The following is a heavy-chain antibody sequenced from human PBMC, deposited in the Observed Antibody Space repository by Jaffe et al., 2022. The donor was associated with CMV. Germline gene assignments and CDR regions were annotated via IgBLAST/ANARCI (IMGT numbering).Heavy chain of an antibody. Sequence: QVQLVESGGGVVQPGRSLRLSCAASGFTFSSYGMHWVRQAPGKGLEWVAVISYDGSNKYYADSVKGRFTISRDNSKNTLYLQMNSLRAEDTAVYYCAKSFSGDYVNYFDYWGQGTLVTVSS. CDR2: ISYDGSNK. D-gene: IGHD4-17*01. CDR3: AKSFSGDYVNYFDY. J-gene: IGHJ4*02. V-gene: IGHV3-30*18. CDR1: GFTFSSYG.